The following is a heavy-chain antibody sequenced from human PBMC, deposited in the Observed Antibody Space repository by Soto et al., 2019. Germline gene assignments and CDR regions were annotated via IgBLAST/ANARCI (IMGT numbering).Heavy chain of an antibody. V-gene: IGHV4-39*01. D-gene: IGHD5-18*01. CDR3: ARPGGYSYGPNGMDV. J-gene: IGHJ6*02. CDR2: VYYTRTT. CDR1: GGSISSTSYY. Sequence: QLQLQESGPGLVKPSETLSLTCTVSGGSISSTSYYWGWVRQPPGKGLEWIGSVYYTRTTYYSPSLKSRVTISVDTSKNQFSLKLHSVTAADTAVYFCARPGGYSYGPNGMDVWGRGTTVIVSS.